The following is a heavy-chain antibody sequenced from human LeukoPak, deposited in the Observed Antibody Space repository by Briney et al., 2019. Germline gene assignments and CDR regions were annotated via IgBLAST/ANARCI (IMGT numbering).Heavy chain of an antibody. Sequence: CGSLTLSCAASGFTFHNYAMAWVRQAPGKGLEWVSGISGSGYSTYYADSVKGRFTISRDVSKNTLYMQMNSLRVEDTAVYYCVKVSGRGPRGPFDFWGKGTLVPVSS. J-gene: IGHJ4*02. CDR2: ISGSGYST. D-gene: IGHD1-26*01. V-gene: IGHV3-23*01. CDR1: GFTFHNYA. CDR3: VKVSGRGPRGPFDF.